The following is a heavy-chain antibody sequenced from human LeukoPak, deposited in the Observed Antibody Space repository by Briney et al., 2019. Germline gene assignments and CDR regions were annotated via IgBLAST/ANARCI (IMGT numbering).Heavy chain of an antibody. D-gene: IGHD2-15*01. J-gene: IGHJ4*02. CDR3: AKDFRIGYSAHFDY. Sequence: GGSLRLSCVGSGFTFRSHAMSWVRQAPEKGLEFVSGIYENGGTTYYADSVKGRFSISRDNSKYTLYLQMDSLRGEDTAVYYCAKDFRIGYSAHFDYWGQGALVTVSS. CDR1: GFTFRSHA. V-gene: IGHV3-23*01. CDR2: IYENGGTT.